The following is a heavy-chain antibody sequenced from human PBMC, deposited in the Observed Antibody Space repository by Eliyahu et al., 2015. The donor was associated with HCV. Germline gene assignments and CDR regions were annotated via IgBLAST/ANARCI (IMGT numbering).Heavy chain of an antibody. CDR2: ISWNSGSI. V-gene: IGHV3-9*03. D-gene: IGHD3-22*01. CDR1: GFTFDDYA. CDR3: AKGWNYYDSSDSSGAFDI. Sequence: EVQLVESGGGLVQPGRSLRLSCAASGFTFDDYAMHWVRQAPGKGLEWVSGISWNSGSIGYADSVKGRFTISRDNAKNSLYLQMNSLRAEDMALYYCAKGWNYYDSSDSSGAFDIWGQGTMVTVSS. J-gene: IGHJ3*02.